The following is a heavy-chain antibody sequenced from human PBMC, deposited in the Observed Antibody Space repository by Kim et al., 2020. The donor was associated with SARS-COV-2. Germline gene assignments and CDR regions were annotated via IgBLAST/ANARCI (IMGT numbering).Heavy chain of an antibody. J-gene: IGHJ6*02. Sequence: SETLSLTCTVSGGSISSYYWSWIRQPPGKGLEWIGYIYYSGSTNYNPSLKSRVTISVDTSKNQFSLKLSSVTAADTAVYYCARVGAYNWNDNHYYYGMDVWGQVTTVTVSS. CDR2: IYYSGST. D-gene: IGHD1-1*01. CDR1: GGSISSYY. V-gene: IGHV4-59*13. CDR3: ARVGAYNWNDNHYYYGMDV.